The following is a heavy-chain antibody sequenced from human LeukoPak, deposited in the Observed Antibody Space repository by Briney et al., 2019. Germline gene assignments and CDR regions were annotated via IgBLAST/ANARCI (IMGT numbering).Heavy chain of an antibody. J-gene: IGHJ5*02. Sequence: SETLSLTCAVSGYSISSGYYWGWIRQPPGKGLEWIGSIYHSGSTYYNPSLKSRVTISVDTSKNQFSLKLSSVTAADTAVYYCARDMEMATRFDPWGQGTLVTVSS. V-gene: IGHV4-38-2*02. CDR1: GYSISSGYY. CDR2: IYHSGST. CDR3: ARDMEMATRFDP. D-gene: IGHD5-24*01.